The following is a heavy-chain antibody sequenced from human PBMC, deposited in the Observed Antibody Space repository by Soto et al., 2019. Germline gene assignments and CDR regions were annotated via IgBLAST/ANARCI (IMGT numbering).Heavy chain of an antibody. CDR1: GLTFSSYA. V-gene: IGHV3-23*01. Sequence: EVQLLESGGGLVQPGGSLLLSCAASGLTFSSYAMSWVRQAPGKGLEWVSSTTGSGASTYYADSVKGRFTISRDNSKNPLHLQMSRLRVEDTDVYYCAQGFCRSTSCSRGYFDSWGQGTLVTVSS. CDR2: TTGSGAST. D-gene: IGHD2-2*01. CDR3: AQGFCRSTSCSRGYFDS. J-gene: IGHJ4*02.